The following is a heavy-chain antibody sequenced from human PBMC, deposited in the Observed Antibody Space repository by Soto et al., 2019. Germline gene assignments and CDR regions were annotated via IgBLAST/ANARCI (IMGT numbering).Heavy chain of an antibody. CDR3: ARVAGVAYCGGDCYHFDY. D-gene: IGHD2-21*02. Sequence: PSETLSLTCTVSGDSFSSDDYYWSWIRRPPGKGLEWIGYISYRVDTYYSPSLKSRVTMSIDTSKNQFSLNVSSVTAADTAVYYCARVAGVAYCGGDCYHFDYWGQGTLVTVSS. J-gene: IGHJ4*02. CDR2: ISYRVDT. V-gene: IGHV4-30-4*01. CDR1: GDSFSSDDYY.